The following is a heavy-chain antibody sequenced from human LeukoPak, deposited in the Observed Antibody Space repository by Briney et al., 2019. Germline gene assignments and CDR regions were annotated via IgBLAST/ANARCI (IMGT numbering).Heavy chain of an antibody. J-gene: IGHJ4*02. V-gene: IGHV4-34*01. D-gene: IGHD6-13*01. CDR3: ARGRRSSYSSSWYEGPHYFDY. Sequence: SETLSLTCAVYGGSFSGYYWSWIRQPPGKGLEWIGEINHSGSTNYNPSLKSRVTISVDTSKNQFSLKLSSVTAADTAVYYCARGRRSSYSSSWYEGPHYFDYWGQGTLVTVSS. CDR2: INHSGST. CDR1: GGSFSGYY.